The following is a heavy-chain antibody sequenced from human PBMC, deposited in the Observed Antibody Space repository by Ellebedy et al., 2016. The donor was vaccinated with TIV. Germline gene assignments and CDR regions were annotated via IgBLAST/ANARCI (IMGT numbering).Heavy chain of an antibody. CDR2: INQDGSRI. D-gene: IGHD3-22*01. J-gene: IGHJ6*02. CDR1: GFTFNSYW. V-gene: IGHV3-7*03. CDR3: ARDGAYGDYSPGYYGMDV. Sequence: GGSLRLSCAASGFTFNSYWMSWVRQAPGKGLEWVASINQDGSRIYYVDSVKGRFTISRDNAKNSVFLRMNTLRVEDTAVYHCARDGAYGDYSPGYYGMDVWGQGTTVTVSS.